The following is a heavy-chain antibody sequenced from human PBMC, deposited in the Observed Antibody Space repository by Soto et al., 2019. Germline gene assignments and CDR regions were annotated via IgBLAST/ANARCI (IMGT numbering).Heavy chain of an antibody. CDR2: VDSDGRGT. CDR3: CNVFEH. J-gene: IGHJ4*02. CDR1: GITFTNYW. Sequence: EVQLVESGGGSVQPGGSLRLSCVASGITFTNYWMQWVRQVPGKGLVWVARVDSDGRGTSYADFVKGRFTISRDDAKNTLSLQMNSLRVEDTAMYYCCNVFEHWGQGIRVTVSS. V-gene: IGHV3-74*01.